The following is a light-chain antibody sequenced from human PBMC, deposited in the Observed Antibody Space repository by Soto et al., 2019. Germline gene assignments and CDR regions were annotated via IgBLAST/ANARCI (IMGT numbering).Light chain of an antibody. CDR2: DAS. CDR1: QSVSTR. J-gene: IGKJ1*01. V-gene: IGKV1-5*02. CDR3: QHYNSYSEA. Sequence: DIHMTHSPSSLSSSLVDRVTIICRASQSVSTRLAWYQQKPGKAPKVLIYDASSWAGGVPSRFTGSGSGTEFTLTISSLQPDDFATYYCQHYNSYSEAFGQGTKVDIK.